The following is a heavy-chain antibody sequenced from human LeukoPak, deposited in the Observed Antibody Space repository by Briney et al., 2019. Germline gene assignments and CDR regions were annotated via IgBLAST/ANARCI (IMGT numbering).Heavy chain of an antibody. D-gene: IGHD3-22*01. CDR3: ARAYDYEFDY. V-gene: IGHV4-34*01. Sequence: SETLSLTCAVYGGSFSGYYWSWIRQPPGKGLEWIGEINHSGSTNYNPSLKSRVTISVDTSKNRFSLKLSSVTAADTAVYYCARAYDYEFDYWGQGTLVTVSS. CDR1: GGSFSGYY. CDR2: INHSGST. J-gene: IGHJ4*02.